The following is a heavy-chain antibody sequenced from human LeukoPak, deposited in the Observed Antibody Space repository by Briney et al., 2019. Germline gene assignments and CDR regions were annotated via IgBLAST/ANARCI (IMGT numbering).Heavy chain of an antibody. V-gene: IGHV4-4*07. CDR3: ARGLRYSGYRAYYYMDV. D-gene: IGHD5-12*01. CDR2: IYTSGST. Sequence: SETLSLTCTVSGGSISSYYWSWIRQPAGKGLEWIGRIYTSGSTNYKPSLKSRVTMSVDTSKNQFSLKLSSVTAADTAVYYCARGLRYSGYRAYYYMDVWGKGTTVTVSS. CDR1: GGSISSYY. J-gene: IGHJ6*03.